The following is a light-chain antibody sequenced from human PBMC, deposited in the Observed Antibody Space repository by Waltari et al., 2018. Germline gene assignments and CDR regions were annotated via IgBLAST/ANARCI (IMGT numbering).Light chain of an antibody. Sequence: SYVLTQPPSVSGAPGPTATIACGENNIGSKSVHWYQQKPGQAPVLVVYDDSDRPSGIPERFSGSNSGTATLTISGVEGGDEADYYCQVWDSSDDHVVFGGGTKLTVL. CDR1: NIGSKS. V-gene: IGLV3-21*02. CDR3: QVWDSSDDHVV. J-gene: IGLJ2*01. CDR2: DDS.